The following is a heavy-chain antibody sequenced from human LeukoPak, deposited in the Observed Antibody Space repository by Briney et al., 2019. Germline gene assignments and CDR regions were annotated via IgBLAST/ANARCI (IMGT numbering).Heavy chain of an antibody. D-gene: IGHD2-2*02. V-gene: IGHV3-30*02. CDR3: AKVRYCSSTSCYIGGFDP. CDR2: IRYDGSNK. Sequence: GGSLRLSCAASGFTFSSYGMHWVRQAPGKGLEWAAFIRYDGSNKYYADSVKGRFTISRDNSKNTLYLQMNSLRAEDTAVYYCAKVRYCSSTSCYIGGFDPWGKGTLVTVSS. CDR1: GFTFSSYG. J-gene: IGHJ5*02.